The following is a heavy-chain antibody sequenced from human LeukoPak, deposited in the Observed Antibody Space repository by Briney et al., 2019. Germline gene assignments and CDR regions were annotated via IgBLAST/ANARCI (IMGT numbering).Heavy chain of an antibody. CDR3: VRGSIWSPDN. J-gene: IGHJ4*02. V-gene: IGHV3-7*04. D-gene: IGHD3-10*01. Sequence: AGGSLRLSCAASGFTFSSYSMNWVRQAPGKGLEWVANIKHDGSDKYYPDSVKGRFTISRDNTKKSLYLQMNSLTADDTAVYYCVRGSIWSPDNWGQGTLVTVSS. CDR2: IKHDGSDK. CDR1: GFTFSSYS.